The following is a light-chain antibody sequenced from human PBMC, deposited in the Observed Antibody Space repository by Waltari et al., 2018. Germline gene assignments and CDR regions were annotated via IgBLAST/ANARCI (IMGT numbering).Light chain of an antibody. V-gene: IGKV1-33*01. CDR2: RAS. J-gene: IGKJ3*01. Sequence: DIQMTQSPSSLSASFGDRVTITCRASQDISDYLAWYQQKPVKAPKLLIYRASNLERGVPSRFSGSGSGTDFTLTITSLQPEDIATYYCQQHDNSPPTFGPGTKLDIK. CDR1: QDISDY. CDR3: QQHDNSPPT.